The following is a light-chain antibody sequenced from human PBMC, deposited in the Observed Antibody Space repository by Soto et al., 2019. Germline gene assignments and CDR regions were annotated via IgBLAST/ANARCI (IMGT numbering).Light chain of an antibody. CDR3: QHSYSMPIA. Sequence: DIQMTQSPSSLSASVGDRFTITCRASQSISRFLSWYQQKSGKPPKFLIYAASSLQSGVPSRFSGSASGTNFTLTITSLQPEDFATYYCQHSYSMPIAFGQGTRLEI. CDR1: QSISRF. V-gene: IGKV1-39*01. CDR2: AAS. J-gene: IGKJ5*01.